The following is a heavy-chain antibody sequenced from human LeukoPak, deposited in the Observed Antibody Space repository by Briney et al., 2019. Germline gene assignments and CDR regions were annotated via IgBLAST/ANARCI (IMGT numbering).Heavy chain of an antibody. CDR1: GFTFDDYA. J-gene: IGHJ4*02. CDR2: ISWNGGSM. D-gene: IGHD6-13*01. CDR3: AKGGVSSSLDY. Sequence: PGGSLRLSCAASGFTFDDYAMHWVRHAPGKGLEWVSGISWNGGSMGYADSVKGRFTISRDNAKNSLYLQMNSLRAEDMALYYCAKGGVSSSLDYWGQGTLVTVSS. V-gene: IGHV3-9*03.